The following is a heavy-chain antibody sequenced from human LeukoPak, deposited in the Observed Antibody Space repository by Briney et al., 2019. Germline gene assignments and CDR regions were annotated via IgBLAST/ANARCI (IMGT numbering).Heavy chain of an antibody. J-gene: IGHJ4*02. CDR2: ISYDERNE. CDR3: MFGWVTGPY. D-gene: IGHD3-10*02. CDR1: GFTFSNYG. Sequence: GGSLRLSCAASGFTFSNYGMHWVRQAPGKGLEWVAVISYDERNEYYADSVKGRFTISRDNSKNTLYLQMNGLRAEDTAVYYCMFGWVTGPYWGQGTLVTVSS. V-gene: IGHV3-30*03.